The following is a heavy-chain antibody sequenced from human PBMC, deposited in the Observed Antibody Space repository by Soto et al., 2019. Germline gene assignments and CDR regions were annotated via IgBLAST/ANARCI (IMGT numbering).Heavy chain of an antibody. CDR3: AKDFKDSSIAAAGTDY. J-gene: IGHJ4*02. CDR2: ISGSGGST. CDR1: GFTFSSYA. V-gene: IGHV3-23*01. D-gene: IGHD6-13*01. Sequence: GGSLRLSCAASGFTFSSYAMSWVRQAPGKGLEWVSAISGSGGSTYYADSVKGRFTISRDNSKNTLYLQMNSLRAEDTAVYYCAKDFKDSSIAAAGTDYWGQGTLVTVSS.